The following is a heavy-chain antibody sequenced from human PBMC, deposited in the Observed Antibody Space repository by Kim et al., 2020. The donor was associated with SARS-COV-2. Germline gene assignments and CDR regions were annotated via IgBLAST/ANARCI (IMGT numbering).Heavy chain of an antibody. CDR1: GFTFSSSA. CDR3: TSVPGTTLAFWDAFD. V-gene: IGHV3-73*01. Sequence: GGSLRLSCAASGFTFSSSAMHWVRQASGQGLEWVGRIRSKANSYATVYAASVKGRFTISREDSKSTAYLQMNSLKTEDTAVYYCTSVPGTTLAFWDAFD. CDR2: IRSKANSYAT. J-gene: IGHJ3*02. D-gene: IGHD1-1*01.